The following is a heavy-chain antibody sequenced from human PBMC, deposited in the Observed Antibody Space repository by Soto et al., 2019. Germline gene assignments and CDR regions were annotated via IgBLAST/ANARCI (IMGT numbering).Heavy chain of an antibody. J-gene: IGHJ4*02. V-gene: IGHV1-8*01. CDR1: GYTFTSCD. Sequence: PLKASCKASGYTFTSCDINWVRQATGQGLEWMGWMNPNSGNTGYAQKFQGRVSMTRNTSISTAYVELSSVRAEDTAVYYCEVGRWYRYGLFAYLGQGNLVTVS. CDR2: MNPNSGNT. D-gene: IGHD5-18*01. CDR3: EVGRWYRYGLFAY.